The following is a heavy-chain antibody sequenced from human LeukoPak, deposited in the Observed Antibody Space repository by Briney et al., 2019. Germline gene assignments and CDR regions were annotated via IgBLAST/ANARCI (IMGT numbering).Heavy chain of an antibody. V-gene: IGHV1-18*01. J-gene: IGHJ4*02. Sequence: ASVKVSCKASGYTFTSYGISWVRQAPGQGLEWMGWISAYNGNTNYAQKLQGRVTMTTDTSTSTAYTELRSLRSDDTAVYYCARDRQWPAGFDYWGQGTLVTVSS. CDR2: ISAYNGNT. CDR3: ARDRQWPAGFDY. CDR1: GYTFTSYG. D-gene: IGHD6-19*01.